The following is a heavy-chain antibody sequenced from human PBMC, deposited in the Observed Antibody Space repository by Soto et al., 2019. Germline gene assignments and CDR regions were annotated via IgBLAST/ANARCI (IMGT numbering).Heavy chain of an antibody. V-gene: IGHV4-59*11. D-gene: IGHD7-27*01. CDR2: IYYNGNT. J-gene: IGHJ4*02. CDR3: TRANWYSEY. CDR1: GGSLSNHY. Sequence: QVQLQESGPGLVKPSETLSLTCSVSGGSLSNHYWSWIRQPPGKGLEWIGYIYYNGNTNYNPSLKSRVTMSVDTSRNQISLKLTTVTAADTAVHYCTRANWYSEYWGQGTLVTVSS.